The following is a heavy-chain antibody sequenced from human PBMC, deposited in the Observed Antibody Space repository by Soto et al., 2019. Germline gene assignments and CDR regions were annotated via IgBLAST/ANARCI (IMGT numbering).Heavy chain of an antibody. CDR1: GYSCTSYW. CDR2: IYPGDSDN. Sequence: GEPLKISCKGSGYSCTSYWIGWVRQMPGKGLEWMWIIYPGDSDNRYSPSFQGQVTISADKYISTAYLQWSSLKASDTAMYYCARQIGYCSSTSCSGPYYYYGMDVLGQGTTVTVSS. D-gene: IGHD2-2*01. J-gene: IGHJ6*02. V-gene: IGHV5-51*01. CDR3: ARQIGYCSSTSCSGPYYYYGMDV.